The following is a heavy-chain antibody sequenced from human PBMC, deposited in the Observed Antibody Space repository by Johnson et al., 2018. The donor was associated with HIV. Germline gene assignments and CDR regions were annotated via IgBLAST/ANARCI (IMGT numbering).Heavy chain of an antibody. D-gene: IGHD6-19*01. CDR1: GFTFSDYY. CDR2: ISSSGSTI. Sequence: QVQLVESGGGLVKPGGSLRLSCAASGFTFSDYYMSWIRQAPGKGLEWVSYISSSGSTIYYADSVKGRFTISRDNAKNSLYLHVNSLRAEDTALYYCGTGRAGQVWDVFDIWGQGTMVTVSS. CDR3: GTGRAGQVWDVFDI. J-gene: IGHJ3*02. V-gene: IGHV3-11*01.